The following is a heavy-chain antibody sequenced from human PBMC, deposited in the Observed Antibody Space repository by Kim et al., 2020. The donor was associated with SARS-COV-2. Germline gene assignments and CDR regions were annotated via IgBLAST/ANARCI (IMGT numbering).Heavy chain of an antibody. V-gene: IGHV3-23*01. J-gene: IGHJ6*01. Sequence: GGSLRLSCAASGFTFSSYAMSWVRQAPGQGLDCVSAISVIGVRTYYADSVKCRFTLSPATSKNTLYLQMNTLIAVYTSVYYFSIPYTRLSSYYY. D-gene: IGHD2-2*02. CDR3: SIPYTRLSSYYY. CDR2: ISVIGVRT. CDR1: GFTFSSYA.